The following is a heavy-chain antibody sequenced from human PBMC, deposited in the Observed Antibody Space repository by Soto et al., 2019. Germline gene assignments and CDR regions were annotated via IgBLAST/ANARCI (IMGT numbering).Heavy chain of an antibody. V-gene: IGHV1-69*02. J-gene: IGHJ5*02. Sequence: QVQLVQSGAEVKKPGSSVKVSCKASGGTFSRYTISWVRKAPGQGLEWMGRIIPILGIANYAQKFQGRVTITADKSTSTAYMELSSLRCEDTAVYYCARSVGGRDGYNWAWGQGTLVTVSA. CDR3: ARSVGGRDGYNWA. CDR2: IIPILGIA. CDR1: GGTFSRYT. D-gene: IGHD5-12*01.